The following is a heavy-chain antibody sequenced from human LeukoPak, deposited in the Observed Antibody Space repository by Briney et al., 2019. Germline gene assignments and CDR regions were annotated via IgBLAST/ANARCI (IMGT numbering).Heavy chain of an antibody. CDR2: ISSSGSTI. CDR1: GFTFSSYE. CDR3: AREGGTTLRLLEWLTYFDY. D-gene: IGHD3-3*01. V-gene: IGHV3-48*03. Sequence: PGGSLRLSCAASGFTFSSYEMNWVRQAPGKGLEWVSYISSSGSTIYYADSVKGRFTISRDNAKNSLYLQMNSLRAEDTAVYYCAREGGTTLRLLEWLTYFDYWGQGTLVTVSS. J-gene: IGHJ4*02.